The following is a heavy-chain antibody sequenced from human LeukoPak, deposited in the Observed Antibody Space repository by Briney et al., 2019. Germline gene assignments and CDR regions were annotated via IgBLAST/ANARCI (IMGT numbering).Heavy chain of an antibody. CDR2: IIPIFGTA. D-gene: IGHD3-3*01. J-gene: IGHJ4*02. CDR3: ATGTRFLERFY. Sequence: ASVTVSCKASGGTFSSYAISWVRQAPGQGLEWMGGIIPIFGTANYAQKFQGRVTITADESTSTAYMELSSLRSEDTAVYYCATGTRFLERFYWGQGTLVTVSS. V-gene: IGHV1-69*01. CDR1: GGTFSSYA.